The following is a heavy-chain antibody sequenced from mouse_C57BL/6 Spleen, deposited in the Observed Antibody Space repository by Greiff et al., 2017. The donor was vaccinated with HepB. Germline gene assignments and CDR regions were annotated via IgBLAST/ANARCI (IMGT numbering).Heavy chain of an antibody. CDR2: IWSGGST. CDR1: GFSLTSYG. V-gene: IGHV2-2*01. CDR3: ASSITTVVGNYAMDY. J-gene: IGHJ4*01. D-gene: IGHD1-1*01. Sequence: QVQLQQPGPGLVQPSQSLSITCTVSGFSLTSYGVHWVRQSPGKGLEWLGVIWSGGSTDYNAAFISRLSISKDNSKSQVFFKMNSLQADDTAIYYCASSITTVVGNYAMDYWGQGTSVTVSS.